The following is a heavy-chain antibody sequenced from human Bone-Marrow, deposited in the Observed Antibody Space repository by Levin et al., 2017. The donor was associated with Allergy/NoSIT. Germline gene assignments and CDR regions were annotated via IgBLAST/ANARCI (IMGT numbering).Heavy chain of an antibody. CDR2: IRSKVYGGRT. Sequence: GGSLRLSCTASGFNFGDYSMSWFRLAPGKGLEWVGFIRSKVYGGRTEYAASVKDRFTISRDDSKSIAYLQMSSLKTEDTAVYYCSRGGDSYDSSGYHYVWGQGTLVTVSS. CDR1: GFNFGDYS. CDR3: SRGGDSYDSSGYHYV. J-gene: IGHJ4*02. V-gene: IGHV3-49*03. D-gene: IGHD3-22*01.